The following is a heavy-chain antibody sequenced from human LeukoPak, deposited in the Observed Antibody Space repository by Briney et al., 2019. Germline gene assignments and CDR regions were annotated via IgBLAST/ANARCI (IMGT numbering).Heavy chain of an antibody. CDR2: NSWDDDK. V-gene: IGHV2-5*02. CDR3: AHRGEGSASYYDFDY. J-gene: IGHJ4*02. D-gene: IGHD3-10*01. CDR1: GCSLRSRGEG. Sequence: SGPTLVKPAQTLTLTCTFSGCSLRSRGEGVGWIRQTPGKALEWLSVNSWDDDKRYITSIKSRLPITKDPSKNQVVLTMTNMDPVDTATYYCAHRGEGSASYYDFDYWGQGTLVTVSS.